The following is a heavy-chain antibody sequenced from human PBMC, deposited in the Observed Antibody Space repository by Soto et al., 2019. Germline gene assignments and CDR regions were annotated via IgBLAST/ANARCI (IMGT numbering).Heavy chain of an antibody. CDR3: ARFSTTWEFDY. V-gene: IGHV3-33*01. Sequence: GGFLRLSCAASGFTFTDFGMHWVRQAPGKGLEWVAAIWHDGTNKLYADSVKGRFTISRDDSKNTVYVQMNSLRVEDTALYYCARFSTTWEFDYWGQGTLVTVSS. D-gene: IGHD1-26*01. CDR2: IWHDGTNK. CDR1: GFTFTDFG. J-gene: IGHJ4*02.